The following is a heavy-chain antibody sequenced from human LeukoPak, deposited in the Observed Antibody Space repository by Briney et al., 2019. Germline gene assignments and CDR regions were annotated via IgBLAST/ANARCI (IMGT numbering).Heavy chain of an antibody. Sequence: GGSLRLSCAASGFTFSSYSMNWVRQAPGNGLEWVSYISISSSTIYYADSVKGRFTISRDNAENSLYLQMNSLRDEDTAVYYCCYSGSYKGYWYFDLWGRGTLVTVSS. D-gene: IGHD1-26*01. J-gene: IGHJ2*01. CDR1: GFTFSSYS. CDR2: ISISSSTI. CDR3: CYSGSYKGYWYFDL. V-gene: IGHV3-48*02.